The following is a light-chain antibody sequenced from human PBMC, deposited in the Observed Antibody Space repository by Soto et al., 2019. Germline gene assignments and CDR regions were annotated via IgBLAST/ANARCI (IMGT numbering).Light chain of an antibody. CDR1: QSISSY. J-gene: IGKJ1*01. V-gene: IGKV1-39*01. Sequence: IQLPQSPSSLSASVGDRVTITCRAGQSISSYLNWYQQKPGKAPKLLIYAASSLQSGVPSRFSGSGSGTDFTLTISSLQPEDFATYYCQQSYSTLWTFGQGTKVDI. CDR2: AAS. CDR3: QQSYSTLWT.